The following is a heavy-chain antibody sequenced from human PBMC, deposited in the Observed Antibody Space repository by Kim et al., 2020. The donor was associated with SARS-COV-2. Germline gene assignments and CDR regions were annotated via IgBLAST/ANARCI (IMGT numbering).Heavy chain of an antibody. V-gene: IGHV3-7*01. D-gene: IGHD3-10*01. Sequence: GGSLRLSCAASGFTFSSYWMSWVRQAPGKGLEWVANIKQDGSEKYYGDSVNGRFTISRDNAKNSLHLPMNSLRAEDTAVYYCARDHRSSDYYGSGPELYFEYWGQRTLVTVSS. CDR2: IKQDGSEK. CDR3: ARDHRSSDYYGSGPELYFEY. CDR1: GFTFSSYW. J-gene: IGHJ4*02.